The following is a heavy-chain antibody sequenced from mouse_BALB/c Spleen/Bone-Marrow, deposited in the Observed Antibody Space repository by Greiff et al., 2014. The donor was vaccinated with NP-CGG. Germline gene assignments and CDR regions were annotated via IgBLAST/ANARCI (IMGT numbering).Heavy chain of an antibody. V-gene: IGHV1-9*01. CDR3: ARSKVLYAMDH. Sequence: QVQLKESGAELMKPGASVKISCKATGYTFSSYWIEWEKQRPGHGLEWIGEILPGNGSTNYNEKFKDKATFTAETSSNTAYMQLSSLTSEDSAVYYCARSKVLYAMDHWGQGTSVTVSS. CDR1: GYTFSSYW. J-gene: IGHJ4*01. D-gene: IGHD2-14*01. CDR2: ILPGNGST.